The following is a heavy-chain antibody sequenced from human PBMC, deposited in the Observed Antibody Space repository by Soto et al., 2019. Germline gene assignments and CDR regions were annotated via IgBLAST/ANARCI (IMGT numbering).Heavy chain of an antibody. CDR2: INHSGST. J-gene: IGHJ4*02. CDR3: ARVVYYYHSRGYLYYFDY. CDR1: GGSFSGYY. Sequence: SETLSLTCAVYGGSFSGYYWSWIRQPPGKGLEWIGEINHSGSTNYNPSLKSRVTISVDTSKNQFSLKLSSVTAADTAVYYCARVVYYYHSRGYLYYFDYWGQGNLVTVSS. V-gene: IGHV4-34*01. D-gene: IGHD3-22*01.